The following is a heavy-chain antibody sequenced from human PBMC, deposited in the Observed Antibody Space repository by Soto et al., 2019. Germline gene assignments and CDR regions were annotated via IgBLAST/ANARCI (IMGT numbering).Heavy chain of an antibody. Sequence: QVQLVQSGGEVKKPGASVKVSCKASGYTFTIYGINWVRQAPGQGLEWMGWISPDNGNTNYAQMLQGRVTLTTDTATSTAYMELRSLRSDDTAVYYCARALGYSGYAGMDVWGQGTTVTVSS. CDR1: GYTFTIYG. V-gene: IGHV1-18*01. D-gene: IGHD5-12*01. J-gene: IGHJ6*02. CDR2: ISPDNGNT. CDR3: ARALGYSGYAGMDV.